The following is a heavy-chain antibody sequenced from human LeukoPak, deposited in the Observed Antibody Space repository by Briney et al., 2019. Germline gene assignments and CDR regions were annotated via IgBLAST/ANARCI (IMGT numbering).Heavy chain of an antibody. V-gene: IGHV4-39*01. CDR2: IYYSGST. Sequence: PSETLSLTCTVSGGSISSSSYYWGWIRQPPGKGLEWIGSIYYSGSTYYNPSLKSRVTISVDTSKNQFSLKLSSVTAADTAVYYCARIDYGDYVGPDYGMDVWGQGTTVTVSS. CDR3: ARIDYGDYVGPDYGMDV. J-gene: IGHJ6*02. D-gene: IGHD4-17*01. CDR1: GGSISSSSYY.